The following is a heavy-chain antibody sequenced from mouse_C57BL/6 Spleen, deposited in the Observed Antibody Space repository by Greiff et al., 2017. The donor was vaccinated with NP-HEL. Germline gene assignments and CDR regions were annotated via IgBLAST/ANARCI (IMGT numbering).Heavy chain of an antibody. V-gene: IGHV5-17*01. CDR1: GFTFSDYG. Sequence: DVMLVESGGGLVKPGGSLKLSCAASGFTFSDYGMHWVRQAPEKGLEWVAYISSGSSTIYYADTVKGRFTISRDNAKNTLFLQMTSLRSEDTAMYYCARVGYYGSSYGYFDVWGTGTTVTVSS. D-gene: IGHD1-1*01. CDR2: ISSGSSTI. J-gene: IGHJ1*03. CDR3: ARVGYYGSSYGYFDV.